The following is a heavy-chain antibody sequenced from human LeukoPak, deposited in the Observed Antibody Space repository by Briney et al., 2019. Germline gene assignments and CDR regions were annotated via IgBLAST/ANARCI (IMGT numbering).Heavy chain of an antibody. CDR3: ARGSYGSGSYNLAPYYFDY. CDR2: LYYSGST. D-gene: IGHD3-10*01. J-gene: IGHJ4*02. V-gene: IGHV4-39*07. Sequence: SETLSLTCTVSGGSISSSTFYWGWIRQPPGKGLEWIGSLYYSGSTYYNPSLKSRVTISVDTSKNQFSLKLSSVTAADTAVYYCARGSYGSGSYNLAPYYFDYWGQGTLVTVSS. CDR1: GGSISSSTFY.